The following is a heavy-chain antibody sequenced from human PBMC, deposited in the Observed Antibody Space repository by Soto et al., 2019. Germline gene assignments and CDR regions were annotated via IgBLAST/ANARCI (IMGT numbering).Heavy chain of an antibody. CDR3: ARGGRYDFWSGYSRPMDV. V-gene: IGHV3-9*01. CDR1: GFTFNDYV. Sequence: ESGGGLVQPGGSLGLSCAASGFTFNDYVMHWVRQAPGKGLEWVSGISWNSGSIGYADSVKGRITISRDNAKNSLYLQMNSLRAEDTALYYCARGGRYDFWSGYSRPMDVWGKGTTVTVSS. CDR2: ISWNSGSI. J-gene: IGHJ6*04. D-gene: IGHD3-3*01.